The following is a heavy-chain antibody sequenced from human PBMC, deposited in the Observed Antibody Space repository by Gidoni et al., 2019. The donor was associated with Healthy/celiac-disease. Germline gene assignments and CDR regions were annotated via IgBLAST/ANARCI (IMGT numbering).Heavy chain of an antibody. D-gene: IGHD5-12*01. CDR2: INQDGSKK. J-gene: IGHJ6*02. CDR3: LGGWDV. V-gene: IGHV3-7*03. Sequence: EVQLVESGGGLVQPGGSLRLSCAASGFTFSNYWMAWVRQAPEKGLEWVANINQDGSKKDYVDSVKGRFTISRDNAKNSMYLQMNSLRAEDTPVYYCLGGWDVWGQGATVIVSS. CDR1: GFTFSNYW.